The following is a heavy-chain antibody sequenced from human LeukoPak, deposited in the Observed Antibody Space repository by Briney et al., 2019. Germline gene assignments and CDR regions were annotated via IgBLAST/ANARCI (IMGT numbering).Heavy chain of an antibody. V-gene: IGHV4-4*02. CDR2: IYHSGST. J-gene: IGHJ4*02. CDR3: ARDDTGVIRGIRFHY. Sequence: SETLSLTCAVSGASICSGYWWSWVRQPPGKGLEWIGEIYHSGSTNHNPSLKSRVTISVDKSKSQFSLNLSSVTAADTAVYYCARDDTGVIRGIRFHYWGQGTLVTVSS. CDR1: GASICSGYW. D-gene: IGHD3-10*01.